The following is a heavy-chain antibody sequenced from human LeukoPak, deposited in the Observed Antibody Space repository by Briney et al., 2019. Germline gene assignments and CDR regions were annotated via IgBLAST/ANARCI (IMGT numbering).Heavy chain of an antibody. CDR1: GYTFTGYY. CDR2: INPNSGGT. CDR3: ARDAATVTKLVFDP. D-gene: IGHD4-17*01. V-gene: IGHV1-2*06. J-gene: IGHJ5*02. Sequence: ASVKVSCKASGYTFTGYYMHWVRQAPGQGLEWMGRINPNSGGTNYAQKFQGRVTMPRDTSISTAYMELSRLRSDDTAVYYCARDAATVTKLVFDPWGQGTLVTVSS.